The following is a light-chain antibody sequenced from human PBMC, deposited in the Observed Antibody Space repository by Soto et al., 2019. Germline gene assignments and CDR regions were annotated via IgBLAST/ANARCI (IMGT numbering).Light chain of an antibody. Sequence: DIPLTQSPSSVSASVGDRVTITCRASQSFSTFLAWYQQKPGKAPKLLIYATSSLQSGVPSRFSGSGSGTDFTLTISSLQPEDFATYYCQQAHNFPFTFGQGTSLEIK. V-gene: IGKV1-12*01. CDR1: QSFSTF. CDR3: QQAHNFPFT. J-gene: IGKJ2*01. CDR2: ATS.